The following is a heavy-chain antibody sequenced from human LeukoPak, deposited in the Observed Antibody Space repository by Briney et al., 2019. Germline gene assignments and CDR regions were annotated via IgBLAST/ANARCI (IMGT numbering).Heavy chain of an antibody. CDR1: GLRFSSYG. J-gene: IGHJ4*02. CDR3: ASGPLGWSDY. D-gene: IGHD1-26*01. Sequence: GESLRLSCAASGLRFSSYGMNWVRQAPGEGLEWAAFISSGGSTSYADSVKGRFTISRDNAKSSLYLQMNSLRDEDTAVYYCASGPLGWSDYWGQGALVTVSS. CDR2: ISSGGST. V-gene: IGHV3-48*02.